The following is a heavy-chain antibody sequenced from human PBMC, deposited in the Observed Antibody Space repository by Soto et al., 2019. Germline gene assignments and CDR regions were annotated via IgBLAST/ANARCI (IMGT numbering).Heavy chain of an antibody. Sequence: SETLSLTCTVSDGSISSYYWSWIRQNPGKGLEWIGYIYYSGSTNYNPSLKSRVTISVDTSKNQFSLKLSSVTAADTAVYYCARAAPDTAPYNWFDPWGQGTLVTVSS. J-gene: IGHJ5*02. CDR2: IYYSGST. CDR1: DGSISSYY. V-gene: IGHV4-59*01. D-gene: IGHD5-18*01. CDR3: ARAAPDTAPYNWFDP.